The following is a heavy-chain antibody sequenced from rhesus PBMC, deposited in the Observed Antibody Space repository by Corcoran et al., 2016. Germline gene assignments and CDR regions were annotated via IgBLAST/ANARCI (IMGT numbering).Heavy chain of an antibody. D-gene: IGHD6-25*01. CDR2: ISGSSGCT. V-gene: IGHV4-99*02. CDR3: VRGAAIDY. Sequence: QVQLQESGRGLVKPSETLSLTCAVSGYSISSGYDWGWIRQPPGKGMEDIGYISGSSGCTYYKPTRKSRVTISKDTSKNQFSLKLTSGTAADTAVYYCVRGAAIDYWGQGVLVTVSS. CDR1: GYSISSGYD. J-gene: IGHJ4*01.